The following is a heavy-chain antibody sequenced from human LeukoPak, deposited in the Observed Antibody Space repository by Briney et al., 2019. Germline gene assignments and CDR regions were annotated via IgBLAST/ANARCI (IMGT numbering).Heavy chain of an antibody. J-gene: IGHJ4*02. D-gene: IGHD2-15*01. CDR1: GFTFSSYA. CDR2: IYASGDST. CDR3: AKLGFDCSGGRCYTCDY. V-gene: IGHV3-23*01. Sequence: PGGSLRLSCAASGFTFSSYAMGWVRQAPGQGLEWVSGIYASGDSTYYGDSVKGRFTVSRDNSKSTLYLEMNSLRAEDTAAYYCAKLGFDCSGGRCYTCDYWGQGTLVTVSS.